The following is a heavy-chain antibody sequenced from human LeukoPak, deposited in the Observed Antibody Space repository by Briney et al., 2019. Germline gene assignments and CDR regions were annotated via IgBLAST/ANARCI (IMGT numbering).Heavy chain of an antibody. V-gene: IGHV3-33*01. CDR2: IWYDRSEQ. J-gene: IGHJ1*01. CDR1: GFTFSTYA. Sequence: GGSLRLSCAASGFTFSTYAIHWVRQAPGKGLEWVAVIWYDRSEQYYADSVKGRFIISRDNSKRTSDLQMNSLRAEDTAVYYCAREGDSRWGELSPWGQGTLVTVSA. D-gene: IGHD3-16*02. CDR3: AREGDSRWGELSP.